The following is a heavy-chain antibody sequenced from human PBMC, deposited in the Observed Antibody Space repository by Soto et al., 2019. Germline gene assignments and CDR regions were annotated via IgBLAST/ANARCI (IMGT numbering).Heavy chain of an antibody. Sequence: QVQLVESGGGVVQPGRSLRLSCAASGFTFSSYGMHWVRQAPGKGLEWVAVISYDGSNKYYADSVKGRFTISRDNSKNTLYLQMNSLRAEDTAVYYWAKTGSSWYGGEFDYWGQGTLVTVSS. J-gene: IGHJ4*02. CDR1: GFTFSSYG. CDR3: AKTGSSWYGGEFDY. D-gene: IGHD6-13*01. CDR2: ISYDGSNK. V-gene: IGHV3-30*18.